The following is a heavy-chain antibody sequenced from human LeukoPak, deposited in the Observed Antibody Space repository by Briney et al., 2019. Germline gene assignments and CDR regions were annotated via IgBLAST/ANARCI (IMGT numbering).Heavy chain of an antibody. CDR3: ARDVYSSGWYDYDY. CDR1: GFTFSSYS. Sequence: GGSLRLSCAASGFTFSSYSMNWVRQAPGKGLEWVSSISTSSNYIYYTDSVKGRFTISRDNAKNSLYLQMSSLRAEDTAVYYCARDVYSSGWYDYDYWGQGTLVTVSS. J-gene: IGHJ4*02. V-gene: IGHV3-21*01. D-gene: IGHD6-19*01. CDR2: ISTSSNYI.